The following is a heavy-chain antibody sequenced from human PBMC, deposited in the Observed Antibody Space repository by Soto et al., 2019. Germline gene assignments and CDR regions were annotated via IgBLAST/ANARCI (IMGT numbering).Heavy chain of an antibody. V-gene: IGHV3-48*02. CDR3: ASPGTDYGEHVSY. Sequence: LRLSCAASGFTFSSYSMNWVRQAPGKGLEWVSYISSGSSTIYYADSVKGRFTISRDNAKNSLYLQMNSLRDEDTAVYYCASPGTDYGEHVSYWGQGTLVTVSS. CDR2: ISSGSSTI. CDR1: GFTFSSYS. J-gene: IGHJ4*02. D-gene: IGHD4-17*01.